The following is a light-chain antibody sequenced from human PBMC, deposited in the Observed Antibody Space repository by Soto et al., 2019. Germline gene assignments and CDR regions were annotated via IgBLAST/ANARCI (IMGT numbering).Light chain of an antibody. J-gene: IGLJ1*01. Sequence: QSALTQPRSVSGSPGQSVTLSCTGTSSDVGGYDYVSWYQQHPGKAPKLMIYDVTKRPSGVPDRFSGSRSGNTASLTISGLQAEDDADYYCCSYAGTYTFYVFGTGTKVTVL. CDR1: SSDVGGYDY. V-gene: IGLV2-11*01. CDR3: CSYAGTYTFYV. CDR2: DVT.